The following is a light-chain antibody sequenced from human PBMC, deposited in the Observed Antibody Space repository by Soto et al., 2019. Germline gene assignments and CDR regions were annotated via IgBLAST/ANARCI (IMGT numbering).Light chain of an antibody. J-gene: IGKJ2*03. CDR2: DAS. Sequence: EIVLTLSPATLSLSQGERATLSYRASQSVGGYLAWYQQRPGQAPRVLIYDASTRATGVPARFSGSGPGTDFTLTIICLQSEDFAVYYSQLYNFWPYSSGQGTKVDI. CDR1: QSVGGY. V-gene: IGKV3-15*01. CDR3: QLYNFWPYS.